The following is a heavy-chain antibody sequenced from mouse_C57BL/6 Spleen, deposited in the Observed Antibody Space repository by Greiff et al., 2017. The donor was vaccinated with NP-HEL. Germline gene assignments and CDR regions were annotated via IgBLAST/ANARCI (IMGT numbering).Heavy chain of an antibody. CDR1: GFNIKDYY. J-gene: IGHJ1*03. D-gene: IGHD1-1*01. CDR2: IDPEDGDT. Sequence: VQLQQSGAELVRPGASVKLSCTASGFNIKDYYMHWVKQRPEQGLEWIGRIDPEDGDTAYATKFQGKATMTADTSSNTAYLQLSSLTSEDTAVYYCTTATVVARDWYFDVWGTGTTVTVSS. V-gene: IGHV14-1*01. CDR3: TTATVVARDWYFDV.